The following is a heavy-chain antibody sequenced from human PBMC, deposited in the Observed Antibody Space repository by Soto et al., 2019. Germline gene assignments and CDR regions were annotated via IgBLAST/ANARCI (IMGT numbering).Heavy chain of an antibody. CDR1: GFNFSNHW. J-gene: IGHJ5*02. CDR2: ITSDGKSK. V-gene: IGHV3-74*01. CDR3: ARESGDWPLNWFDP. Sequence: GGSLRLSCAASGFNFSNHWMHWVRQRPGEGLVWVSRITSDGKSKAYAESVKGRFAISRDNAKNTLYLQMNGLTAEETAVYYCARESGDWPLNWFDPWGLGTLVTVSS. D-gene: IGHD2-21*02.